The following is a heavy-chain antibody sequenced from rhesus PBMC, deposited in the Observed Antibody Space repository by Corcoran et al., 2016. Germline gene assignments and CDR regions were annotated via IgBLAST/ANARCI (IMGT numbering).Heavy chain of an antibody. Sequence: QVQLVQSGAEVKKPGASVKVSCKASGFTFGSYAISWVRQAPGQGLEWMGVIIPLVGITNYAEKFQGRVKITADTSTSTAYMELNSLRSEDTAVYYCAKIPSSANYYDSGYYTVDYWGQGVLVTVSS. CDR3: AKIPSSANYYDSGYYTVDY. J-gene: IGHJ4*01. CDR2: IIPLVGIT. D-gene: IGHD3-28*01. CDR1: GFTFGSYA. V-gene: IGHV1-198*02.